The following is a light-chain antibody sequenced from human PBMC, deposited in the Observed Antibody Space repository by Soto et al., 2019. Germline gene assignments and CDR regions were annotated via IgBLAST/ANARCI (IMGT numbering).Light chain of an antibody. V-gene: IGLV2-14*01. J-gene: IGLJ1*01. CDR2: EVS. CDR3: SSYTTSNTLV. Sequence: QSALTQPASVSGSPGQSITISCTGTSSDVGDYKYVSWYQKHPGKAPKALIYEVSNRPSGVSNRFSGSKSGSTASLTISGLQAEDEADYYCSSYTTSNTLVFGPGTKLTVL. CDR1: SSDVGDYKY.